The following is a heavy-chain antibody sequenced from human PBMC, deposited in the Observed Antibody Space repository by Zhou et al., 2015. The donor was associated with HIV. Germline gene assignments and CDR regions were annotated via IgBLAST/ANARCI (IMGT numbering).Heavy chain of an antibody. D-gene: IGHD1-26*01. CDR1: GYSFSSNA. V-gene: IGHV7-4-1*02. CDR2: INTNTGNP. J-gene: IGHJ5*02. CDR3: ARGSNSGWWGWFDP. Sequence: QVQLVQSGSELVKPGASVKVSCKASGYSFSSNAINWLRQAPGRGLEWMGWINTNTGNPTYGQGFTGRFVFSLDISVTTTYLEISNLQAYDNAIYFCARGSNSGWWGWFDPWGQGTQVIVSS.